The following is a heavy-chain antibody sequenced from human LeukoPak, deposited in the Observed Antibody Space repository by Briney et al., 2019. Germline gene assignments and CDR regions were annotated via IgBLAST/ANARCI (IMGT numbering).Heavy chain of an antibody. CDR1: GFTFSSYW. V-gene: IGHV3-48*02. CDR3: AREYYYDSSGYGYDY. D-gene: IGHD3-22*01. Sequence: GGSLRLSCVASGFTFSSYWMTWVRQAPGKGLEWVSYISSSSSTIYYADSVKGRFTISRDNAKNSLYLQMNSLRDEDTAVYYCAREYYYDSSGYGYDYWGQGTLVTVSS. CDR2: ISSSSSTI. J-gene: IGHJ4*02.